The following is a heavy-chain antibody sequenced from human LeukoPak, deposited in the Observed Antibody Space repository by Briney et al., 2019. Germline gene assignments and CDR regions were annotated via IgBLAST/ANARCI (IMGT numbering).Heavy chain of an antibody. V-gene: IGHV3-73*01. Sequence: GGSLKLSCVVSGFTFSGSAVHWVRQASGKGLEWVGRIRSRANNYATAYAASVKGRFTISRHDSNNTAYLQMNSLKPEDTAVYYCTGDNFDSSVKFDYWGQGTLVTVSS. CDR1: GFTFSGSA. CDR2: IRSRANNYAT. J-gene: IGHJ4*02. D-gene: IGHD3-22*01. CDR3: TGDNFDSSVKFDY.